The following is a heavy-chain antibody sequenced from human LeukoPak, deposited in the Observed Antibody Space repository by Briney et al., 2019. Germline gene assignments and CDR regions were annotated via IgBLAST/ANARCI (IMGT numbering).Heavy chain of an antibody. D-gene: IGHD7-27*01. V-gene: IGHV3-23*01. J-gene: IGHJ4*02. Sequence: GGSLRLSCAASGFTFSSYTMSWVRQAPGKGLEWVSTITTSDGNTYYADSVKGRFTVSRDNSKNTQFLQMNSLRAEDTAVYYCAKDGGLWVSAHWGDSWGRGTLVTVSS. CDR2: ITTSDGNT. CDR3: AKDGGLWVSAHWGDS. CDR1: GFTFSSYT.